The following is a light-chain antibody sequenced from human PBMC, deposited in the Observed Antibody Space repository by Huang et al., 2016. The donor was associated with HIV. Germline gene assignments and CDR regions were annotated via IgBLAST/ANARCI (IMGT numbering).Light chain of an antibody. V-gene: IGKV3-15*01. CDR2: GSS. CDR3: HQYNNWLLS. J-gene: IGKJ4*01. Sequence: EIVMTQSPATLSVSPGQRVTLSCRAKRSVSTNLAWYQQRHGQAPRLLIYGSSTRAPGIPARFSGSGSGTDFSLTISSLQSEDCALYYCHQYNNWLLSFGGRTRV. CDR1: RSVSTN.